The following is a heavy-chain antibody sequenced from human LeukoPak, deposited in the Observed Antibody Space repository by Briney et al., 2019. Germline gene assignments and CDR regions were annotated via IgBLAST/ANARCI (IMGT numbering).Heavy chain of an antibody. D-gene: IGHD1-26*01. V-gene: IGHV3-23*01. CDR3: AKGKRSIVGATDFDC. CDR1: GFTFSNYA. CDR2: ISGRGNTT. J-gene: IGHJ4*02. Sequence: GGSLRLSCAASGFTFSNYAMNWVRQAPGKGLEWVSEISGRGNTTYYADSARGRSTISRDNSRKTLYLEMESLRADDTAVYYCAKGKRSIVGATDFDCWGQGTLVTVSS.